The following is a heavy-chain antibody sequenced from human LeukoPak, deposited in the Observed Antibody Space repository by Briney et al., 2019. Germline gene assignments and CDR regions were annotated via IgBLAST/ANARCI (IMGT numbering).Heavy chain of an antibody. CDR3: ARGISSGYYFDY. D-gene: IGHD3-22*01. V-gene: IGHV4-59*01. Sequence: SETLSLTCTVSGGSISSYYWSWIRQPPGKGLEWIGYIYYSGSTNYNPSLKSRVTISVDTSKNQFSLKLSSVTAADMAVYYCARGISSGYYFDYWGQGTLVTVSS. J-gene: IGHJ4*02. CDR1: GGSISSYY. CDR2: IYYSGST.